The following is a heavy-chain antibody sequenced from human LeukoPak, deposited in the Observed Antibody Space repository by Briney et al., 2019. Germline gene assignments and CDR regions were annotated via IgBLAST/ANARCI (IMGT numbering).Heavy chain of an antibody. J-gene: IGHJ3*02. D-gene: IGHD2/OR15-2a*01. CDR1: GYSISSGYY. CDR3: ARVPTLYFAFDI. CDR2: IYYSGST. V-gene: IGHV4-38-2*01. Sequence: SETLSLTCAVSGYSISSGYYWGWIRQPPGKGLEWIGSIYYSGSTYYNPSLKSRVTISVDTSKNQFSLKLSSVTAADTAVYYCARVPTLYFAFDIWGQGTMVTVSS.